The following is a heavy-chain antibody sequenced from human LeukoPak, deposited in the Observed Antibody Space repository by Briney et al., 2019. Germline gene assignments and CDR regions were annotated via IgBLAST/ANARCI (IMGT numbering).Heavy chain of an antibody. J-gene: IGHJ3*02. Sequence: SETLSLTCAVHGGSFSGYYWSWIRQPPGKGLEWIGEINHSGSTNYNPSLKSRVTISVDTSKNQFSLKLSSVTAADTAVYYCARALYSSGWVDAFDIWGQGTMVTVSS. D-gene: IGHD6-19*01. CDR2: INHSGST. V-gene: IGHV4-34*01. CDR1: GGSFSGYY. CDR3: ARALYSSGWVDAFDI.